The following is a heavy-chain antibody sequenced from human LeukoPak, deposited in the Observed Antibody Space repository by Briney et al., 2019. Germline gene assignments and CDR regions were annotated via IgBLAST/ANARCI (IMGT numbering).Heavy chain of an antibody. CDR2: IYTGGST. CDR1: GGSISSGSYY. Sequence: PSETLSLTCTVSGGSISSGSYYWSWIRQPAGKGLEWIGRIYTGGSTNYNPSLKSRVTISVDTSKNQFSLKLSSVTAADTAVYYCARDSGPFLEWLSHDVRYYFDYWGQGTLVTVSS. D-gene: IGHD3-3*01. V-gene: IGHV4-61*02. CDR3: ARDSGPFLEWLSHDVRYYFDY. J-gene: IGHJ4*02.